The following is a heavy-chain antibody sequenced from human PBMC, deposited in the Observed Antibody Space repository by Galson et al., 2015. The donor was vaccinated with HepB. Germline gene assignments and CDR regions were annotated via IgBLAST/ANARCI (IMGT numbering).Heavy chain of an antibody. CDR1: GFTFSSYS. J-gene: IGHJ3*02. CDR3: VPLPPYYYDSSGYYHHDAFDI. CDR2: ISSSSDTI. Sequence: SLRLSCAASGFTFSSYSMNWVRQAPGKGLEWVSYISSSSDTIYYADSVKGRFTISRDNTKNSLYLEMNNLRAEDTAVYYCVPLPPYYYDSSGYYHHDAFDIWGQGTMVTVSS. D-gene: IGHD3-22*01. V-gene: IGHV3-48*04.